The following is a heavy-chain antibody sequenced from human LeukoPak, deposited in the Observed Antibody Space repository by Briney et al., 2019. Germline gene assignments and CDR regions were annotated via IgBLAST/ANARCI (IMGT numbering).Heavy chain of an antibody. V-gene: IGHV4-34*01. J-gene: IGHJ6*03. CDR3: ASRRSGCPMDV. CDR1: GGSFNGYY. Sequence: PSETLSLTCAVYGGSFNGYYWRWMRQPPGKGLEWIGEINHSGSTNYNPSLKSRVTISVDTSKNQFSLKLSSVTAADTAVYYCASRRSGCPMDVWGKGTTVTISS. CDR2: INHSGST. D-gene: IGHD6-19*01.